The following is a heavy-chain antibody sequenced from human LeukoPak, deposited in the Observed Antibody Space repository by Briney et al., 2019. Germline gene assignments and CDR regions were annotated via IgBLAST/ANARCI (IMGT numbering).Heavy chain of an antibody. Sequence: GGSLRLSCAASGFTFSSYWTSWVRQAPGKGLEWVANIKQDGSEKYYVDSVKGRLTISRDNAKNSLFLQMNSLRVEDTAVYYCARVSSGWYGKNFDYWGRGTLVTVSS. CDR2: IKQDGSEK. CDR3: ARVSSGWYGKNFDY. J-gene: IGHJ4*02. CDR1: GFTFSSYW. V-gene: IGHV3-7*01. D-gene: IGHD6-19*01.